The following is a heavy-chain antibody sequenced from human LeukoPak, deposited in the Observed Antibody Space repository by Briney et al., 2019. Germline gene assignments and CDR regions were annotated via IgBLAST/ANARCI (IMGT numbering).Heavy chain of an antibody. V-gene: IGHV4-59*08. J-gene: IGHJ4*02. CDR1: GGSISSYY. D-gene: IGHD3-3*01. CDR3: ARLCYDVEGLGFDY. Sequence: SETLSLTCTVSGGSISSYYWSWIRQPPGKGLEWIGYIYYSGSTNYNPSLKSRVTISVDTSKNQFSLKLSSVTAADTAVYYCARLCYDVEGLGFDYWGQGTLVTVSS. CDR2: IYYSGST.